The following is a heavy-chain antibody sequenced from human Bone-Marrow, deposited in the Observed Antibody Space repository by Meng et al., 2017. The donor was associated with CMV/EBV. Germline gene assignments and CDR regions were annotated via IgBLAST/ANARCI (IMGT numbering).Heavy chain of an antibody. CDR2: INPNSGST. D-gene: IGHD3-16*02. Sequence: FIGYYMHWVRQAPGQGLEWMGWINPNSGSTNYAQKFQGRVTMTRDTSISTAYMELHRLRSDDTAVYYCARDFDDYVWGSYRYNYFDYWGQGTRSPSPQ. V-gene: IGHV1-2*02. J-gene: IGHJ4*02. CDR1: FIGYY. CDR3: ARDFDDYVWGSYRYNYFDY.